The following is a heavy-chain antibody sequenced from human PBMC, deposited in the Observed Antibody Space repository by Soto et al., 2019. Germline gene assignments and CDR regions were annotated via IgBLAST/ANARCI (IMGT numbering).Heavy chain of an antibody. CDR1: GFSLSNARMG. Sequence: SGPTLVNPTEPLTLTCTVSGFSLSNARMGVSWIRQPPGKALEWLAHIFSNDEKSYSTSLKSRLTISKDTSKSQVVLTMTNMDPVDTATYYCARIVTAVAGTRWFDPWGQGTLVTVSS. J-gene: IGHJ5*02. V-gene: IGHV2-26*01. CDR3: ARIVTAVAGTRWFDP. D-gene: IGHD6-19*01. CDR2: IFSNDEK.